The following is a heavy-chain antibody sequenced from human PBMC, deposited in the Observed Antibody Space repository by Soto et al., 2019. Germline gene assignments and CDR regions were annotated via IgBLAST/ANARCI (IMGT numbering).Heavy chain of an antibody. D-gene: IGHD3-10*01. Sequence: QPGGSLRLSCAASGFTFGSYGMHWVRQAPGKGLEWVTGILYDGSDKYYADSVKGRFTISRENSKNTLYLQMNSLRTEDSAVYYCAKAGGGFGDFVHHWGQGTPVTVSS. CDR2: ILYDGSDK. CDR3: AKAGGGFGDFVHH. CDR1: GFTFGSYG. V-gene: IGHV3-30*18. J-gene: IGHJ4*02.